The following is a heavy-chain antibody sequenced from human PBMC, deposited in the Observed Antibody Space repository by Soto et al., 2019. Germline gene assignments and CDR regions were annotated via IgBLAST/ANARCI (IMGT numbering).Heavy chain of an antibody. D-gene: IGHD5-18*01. CDR3: AGDNGYSYGPYFDY. CDR1: GYTFSNYG. CDR2: VSGYKDNT. J-gene: IGHJ4*02. Sequence: QVQLVQSGADLKKPGASVKVSCKASGYTFSNYGISWVRQAPGQGLEWMGWVSGYKDNTDYAQKFQGRGTMTTDTSTSTAYMEVRSLTSDDKAVYYCAGDNGYSYGPYFDYWGQGTVVTVSS. V-gene: IGHV1-18*01.